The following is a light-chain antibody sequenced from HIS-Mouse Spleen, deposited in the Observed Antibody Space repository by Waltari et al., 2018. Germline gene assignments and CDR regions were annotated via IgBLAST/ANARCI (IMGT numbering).Light chain of an antibody. CDR3: MQGIHLLRT. J-gene: IGKJ1*01. CDR2: EVA. V-gene: IGKV2-29*03. CDR1: QSLLHSDGKTY. Sequence: DIVMTQTPLSLSVTPGQPASISCKSSQSLLHSDGKTYLYWYLQKPGQSPRLLIYEVATRFSGATDRFRGSGSGTDVTMKISRVEAEEVGVYYCMQGIHLLRTFGQGTKVAIK.